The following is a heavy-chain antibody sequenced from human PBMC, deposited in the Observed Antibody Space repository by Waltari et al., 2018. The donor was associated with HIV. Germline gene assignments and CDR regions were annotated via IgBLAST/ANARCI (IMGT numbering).Heavy chain of an antibody. CDR1: GYTLTELS. V-gene: IGHV1-24*01. D-gene: IGHD3-10*01. J-gene: IGHJ6*02. Sequence: QVQLVQSGAEVKKPGASVKVSCKVSGYTLTELSMHWVRQAPGKGLEWMGNFEPEDDETIYAPKFQGRITMTEDTSSDTAYMELSSLTSGDTAVYYCATDFSGMVRAYSYYSLDVWGQGTTVTVSS. CDR3: ATDFSGMVRAYSYYSLDV. CDR2: FEPEDDET.